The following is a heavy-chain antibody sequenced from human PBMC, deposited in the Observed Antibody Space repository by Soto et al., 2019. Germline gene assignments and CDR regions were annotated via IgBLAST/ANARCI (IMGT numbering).Heavy chain of an antibody. CDR3: ARTPQDDFWSGYRYYYMGV. CDR1: GYTFTSYG. Sequence: QVQLVQSGAEVKKPGASVKVSCKASGYTFTSYGISWVRQAPGQGLEWMGWISAYNGNTNYAQKLQGRVTMTTDTSTITAYMELRSLRSDDTAVYYCARTPQDDFWSGYRYYYMGVWGKGTTVTVSS. J-gene: IGHJ6*03. D-gene: IGHD3-3*01. CDR2: ISAYNGNT. V-gene: IGHV1-18*01.